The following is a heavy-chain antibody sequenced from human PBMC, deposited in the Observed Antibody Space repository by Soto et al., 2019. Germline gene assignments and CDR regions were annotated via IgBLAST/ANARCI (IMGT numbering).Heavy chain of an antibody. CDR3: AGPLDYDILTGTGTGYGMDV. CDR1: GYSFTSYW. D-gene: IGHD3-9*01. CDR2: IDPSDSYT. Sequence: LGESLKISCKGSGYSFTSYWISWVRQMPGKGLEWMGRIDPSDSYTNYSPSFQGHVTISADKSISTAYLQWSSLKASDTAMYYCAGPLDYDILTGTGTGYGMDVWGQGTTVTV. V-gene: IGHV5-10-1*01. J-gene: IGHJ6*02.